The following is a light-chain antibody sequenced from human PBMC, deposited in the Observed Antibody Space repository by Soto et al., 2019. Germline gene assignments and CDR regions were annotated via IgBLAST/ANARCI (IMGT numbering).Light chain of an antibody. Sequence: GDRITITCQASQDIRNHLNWYQQKPGKAPKILIYDASNLEAGVPSRFGGSGSGTDFTFTISSLQPEDIATYYCQQYLNVLTFGGGTKVEIK. J-gene: IGKJ4*01. CDR2: DAS. V-gene: IGKV1-33*01. CDR3: QQYLNVLT. CDR1: QDIRNH.